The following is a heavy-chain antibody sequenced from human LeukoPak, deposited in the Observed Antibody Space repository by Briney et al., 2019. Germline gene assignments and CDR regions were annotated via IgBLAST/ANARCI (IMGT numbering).Heavy chain of an antibody. Sequence: ASVKVSCKTSGYTCTSYAMNGVRQAPGQGLEWLGWINTNTGNPTYSQGFTRGIVFSLDTSVTTAYLQISGLTADDTAVYFCARGAMNDYLWGGYAVKPHWFDPWGQGTLVTVSS. CDR1: GYTCTSYA. CDR2: INTNTGNP. CDR3: ARGAMNDYLWGGYAVKPHWFDP. D-gene: IGHD3-16*01. V-gene: IGHV7-4-1*02. J-gene: IGHJ5*02.